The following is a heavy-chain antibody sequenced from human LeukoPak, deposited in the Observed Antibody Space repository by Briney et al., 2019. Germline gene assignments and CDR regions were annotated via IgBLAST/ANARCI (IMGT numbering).Heavy chain of an antibody. V-gene: IGHV4-34*01. Sequence: PSETLSLTCAVYGGSFSGYYWSWIRQPPGKGLEWIGEINHSGSTNYNPSLKSRVTISVDTSKNQFSLKLSSVTAADTAVYYCARAGFYSSGWFDYWGQGTLVTVSS. CDR3: ARAGFYSSGWFDY. CDR2: INHSGST. D-gene: IGHD6-19*01. J-gene: IGHJ4*02. CDR1: GGSFSGYY.